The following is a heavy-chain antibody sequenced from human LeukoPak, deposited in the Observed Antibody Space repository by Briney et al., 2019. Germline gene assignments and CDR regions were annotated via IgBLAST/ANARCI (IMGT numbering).Heavy chain of an antibody. J-gene: IGHJ6*03. V-gene: IGHV3-23*01. D-gene: IGHD3-9*01. CDR1: GFTFSSHG. CDR3: AKDLAYDILNMDV. CDR2: ISPSGDIL. Sequence: GGSLRLSCAASGFTFSSHGMDWVRQAPGKGLEWVSGISPSGDILYYADSVKGQFTISRDNSKNTVYLQMNSLRAEDTAVYYCAKDLAYDILNMDVWGKGTTVTVSS.